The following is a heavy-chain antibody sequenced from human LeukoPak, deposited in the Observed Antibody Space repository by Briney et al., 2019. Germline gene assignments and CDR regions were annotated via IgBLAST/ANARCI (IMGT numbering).Heavy chain of an antibody. D-gene: IGHD5-12*01. CDR1: GFTFDDYT. CDR3: ARGPSGYHNT. J-gene: IGHJ4*02. V-gene: IGHV3-21*01. Sequence: GGSLRLSCAASGFTFDDYTMHWVRQARGKGLEWVSSISSSSSYIYYADSVKGRFTISRDNSKNTLYLQMNSLRAEDTAVYYWARGPSGYHNTGGQGTLVTVSS. CDR2: ISSSSSYI.